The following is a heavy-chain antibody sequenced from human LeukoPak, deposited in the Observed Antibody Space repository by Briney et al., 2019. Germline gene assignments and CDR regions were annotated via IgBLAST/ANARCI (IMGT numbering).Heavy chain of an antibody. CDR1: GFTFSSYT. J-gene: IGHJ4*02. CDR3: ARDAPICGGNCYIQY. D-gene: IGHD2-21*02. Sequence: PGGSLRLPCAASGFTFSSYTMNWVRQAPGKGLEWVTSISSSSSYIYYADSLKGRFTISRDNAKNSLYLQMNSLRAEDTAVYYCARDAPICGGNCYIQYWGQGTLVIVSS. V-gene: IGHV3-21*01. CDR2: ISSSSSYI.